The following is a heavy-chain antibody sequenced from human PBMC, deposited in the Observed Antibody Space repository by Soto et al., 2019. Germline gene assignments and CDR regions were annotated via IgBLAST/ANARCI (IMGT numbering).Heavy chain of an antibody. Sequence: PGGSLRLSCAASGFTFSNAWMSWVRQAPGKGLEWVGRIKSKTDGGTTDYAAPVKGRFTISRDDSKNTLYLQMNSLKTEDTAVYYCTTETDNSSGWFNAFDIWGQGTMVT. J-gene: IGHJ3*02. D-gene: IGHD6-19*01. CDR2: IKSKTDGGTT. V-gene: IGHV3-15*01. CDR3: TTETDNSSGWFNAFDI. CDR1: GFTFSNAW.